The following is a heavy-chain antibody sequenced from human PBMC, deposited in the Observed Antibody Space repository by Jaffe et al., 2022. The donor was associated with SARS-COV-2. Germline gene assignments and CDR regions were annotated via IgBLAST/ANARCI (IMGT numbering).Heavy chain of an antibody. CDR3: ARGGLVETVDPSYYYMDV. D-gene: IGHD5-12*01. CDR2: INARGGST. Sequence: QVQLVQSGAEVKKPGASVKVSCKASGYTFINYYMHWVRQAPGQGLEWMGIINARGGSTSYAQKLQDRVTMTRDTSTSTVYLEVSSLRSEDTAVYFCARGGLVETVDPSYYYMDVWGKGTTVTVSS. CDR1: GYTFINYY. J-gene: IGHJ6*03. V-gene: IGHV1-46*04.